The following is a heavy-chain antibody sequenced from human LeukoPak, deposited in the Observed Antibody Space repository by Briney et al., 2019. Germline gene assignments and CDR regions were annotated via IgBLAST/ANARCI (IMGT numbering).Heavy chain of an antibody. Sequence: GGSLRLSCVGSGYTFTTYGMSWVRQAPGEGREWVSGLDNNGDNTYYADSVKGRFTISRDNSKNTLFLQTNTVRTEDTAMYYCARILHSQGGYYMDVWGKGTTVTISS. J-gene: IGHJ6*03. V-gene: IGHV3-23*01. CDR1: GYTFTTYG. D-gene: IGHD3-3*01. CDR2: LDNNGDNT. CDR3: ARILHSQGGYYMDV.